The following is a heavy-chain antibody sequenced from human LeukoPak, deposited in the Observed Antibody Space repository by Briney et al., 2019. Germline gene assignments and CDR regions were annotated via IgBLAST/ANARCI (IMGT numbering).Heavy chain of an antibody. CDR2: FDPEDGET. J-gene: IGHJ4*02. CDR1: GYTLTELS. CDR3: ARDPYDSSGYYYGGEPFDY. Sequence: ASVKVSCKVSGYTLTELSMHWVRQAPGKGLEWMGGFDPEDGETIYAQKFQGRVTMTADTSTSTAYMELRSLRSDDTAVYYCARDPYDSSGYYYGGEPFDYWGQGTLVTVSS. V-gene: IGHV1-24*01. D-gene: IGHD3-22*01.